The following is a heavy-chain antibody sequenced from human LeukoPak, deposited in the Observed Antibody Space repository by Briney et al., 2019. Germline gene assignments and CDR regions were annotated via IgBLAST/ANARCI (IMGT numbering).Heavy chain of an antibody. Sequence: PGGSLTLSCAASGFTLSSYGMHWVRQAPGRVLEWVAVIWYEGSNKYCADSGKGRFTISRDNSKNTLYLQMNSLRAEDPAVYYCARDTIGWAADYGMDVWGQGTTVTVSS. D-gene: IGHD2-8*01. J-gene: IGHJ6*02. CDR3: ARDTIGWAADYGMDV. CDR1: GFTLSSYG. V-gene: IGHV3-33*01. CDR2: IWYEGSNK.